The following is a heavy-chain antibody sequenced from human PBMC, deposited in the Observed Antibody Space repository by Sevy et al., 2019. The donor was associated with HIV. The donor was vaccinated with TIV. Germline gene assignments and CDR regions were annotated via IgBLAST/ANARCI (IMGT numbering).Heavy chain of an antibody. CDR1: GFTFSDYY. CDR3: ARGGLGYCSGGSCYSINYYYYYGMDV. D-gene: IGHD2-15*01. CDR2: ISSSGSTI. V-gene: IGHV3-11*01. Sequence: GGSLRLSCAASGFTFSDYYMSWIRQAPGKGLEWVSYISSSGSTIYYVDSVKGRFTISRDNAKNSLYLQMNSLRAEDTAVYYCARGGLGYCSGGSCYSINYYYYYGMDVWGQGTTVTVSS. J-gene: IGHJ6*02.